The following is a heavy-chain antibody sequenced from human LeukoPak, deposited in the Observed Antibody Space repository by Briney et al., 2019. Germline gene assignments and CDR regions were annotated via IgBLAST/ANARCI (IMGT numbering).Heavy chain of an antibody. Sequence: SVKVSCKASGGTFSSYAISWVRQAPGQGLEWMGGIIPIFGTANYAQKFQGRVTITADESTSTAYMELSSLRSEDTAVYYCARDWIAAAGIDYWGQGTLVTVSS. CDR3: ARDWIAAAGIDY. D-gene: IGHD6-13*01. J-gene: IGHJ4*02. CDR1: GGTFSSYA. V-gene: IGHV1-69*01. CDR2: IIPIFGTA.